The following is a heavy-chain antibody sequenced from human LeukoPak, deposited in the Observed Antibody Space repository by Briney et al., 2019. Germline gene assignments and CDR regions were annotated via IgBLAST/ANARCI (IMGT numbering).Heavy chain of an antibody. CDR1: GGSISSSSYY. CDR3: ARSVPVIT. V-gene: IGHV4-39*01. D-gene: IGHD2/OR15-2a*01. J-gene: IGHJ5*02. CDR2: IYYSGST. Sequence: PSETLSLTCTVSGGSISSSSYYWGWIRQPPGKGLEWIGSIYYSGSTYYNPSLKSRVTISVDTSKNQFSLKLSSVTAADTAVYYCARSVPVITWGQGTLVTVSS.